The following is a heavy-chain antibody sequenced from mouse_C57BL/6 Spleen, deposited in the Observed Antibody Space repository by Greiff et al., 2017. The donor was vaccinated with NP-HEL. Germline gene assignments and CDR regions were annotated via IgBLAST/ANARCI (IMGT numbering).Heavy chain of an antibody. J-gene: IGHJ1*03. V-gene: IGHV5-9*01. CDR1: GFTFSSYT. CDR3: ARERYGSSSHWYFDV. D-gene: IGHD1-1*01. CDR2: ISGGGGNT. Sequence: EVQLVESGGGLVKPGGSLKLSCAASGFTFSSYTMSWVRQTPEKRLEWVATISGGGGNTYYPDSVKGRFTISRDNAKNTLYLQMSSLRSEDTALYYCARERYGSSSHWYFDVWGTGTTVTVSS.